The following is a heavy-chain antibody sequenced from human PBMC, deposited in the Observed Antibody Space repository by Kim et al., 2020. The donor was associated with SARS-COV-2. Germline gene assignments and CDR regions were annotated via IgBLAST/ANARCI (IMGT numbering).Heavy chain of an antibody. V-gene: IGHV1-46*01. D-gene: IGHD2-15*01. J-gene: IGHJ6*02. CDR2: INPSGGST. Sequence: ASVKVSCKASGYTFTSYYMHWVRQAPGQGLEWMGIINPSGGSTSYAQKFQGRVTMTRDTSTSTVYMELSSLRSEDTAVYYCARPIKGYSITRGYYYYYGMDVWGQGSKVTVSS. CDR1: GYTFTSYY. CDR3: ARPIKGYSITRGYYYYYGMDV.